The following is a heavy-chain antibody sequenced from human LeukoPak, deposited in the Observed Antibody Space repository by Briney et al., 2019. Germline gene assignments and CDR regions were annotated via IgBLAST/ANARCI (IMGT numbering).Heavy chain of an antibody. Sequence: EASVKVSCKASGYTFTSYGISWVRQAPGQGLEWMGIINPSGGSTSYAQKFQGRVTMTRDTSTSTVYMELSSLRSEDTAVYYCARGGSGSYYYDSSGLWSAFDIWGQGTMVTVSS. CDR3: ARGGSGSYYYDSSGLWSAFDI. CDR1: GYTFTSYG. D-gene: IGHD3-22*01. J-gene: IGHJ3*02. CDR2: INPSGGST. V-gene: IGHV1-46*01.